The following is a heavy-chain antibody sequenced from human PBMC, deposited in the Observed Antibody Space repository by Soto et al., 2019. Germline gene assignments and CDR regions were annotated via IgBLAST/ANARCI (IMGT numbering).Heavy chain of an antibody. CDR1: GFTFTDYA. D-gene: IGHD6-13*01. Sequence: GGSLRLSCAASGFTFTDYALSWVRQAPGKGLEWVATISGIGGSTYLADSVKGRLSISRDNSKNTVSLLMNSLRAEDTAVYFCARGSSGYISSWYYFDYWGRGTLVTVPQ. CDR2: ISGIGGST. V-gene: IGHV3-23*01. CDR3: ARGSSGYISSWYYFDY. J-gene: IGHJ4*02.